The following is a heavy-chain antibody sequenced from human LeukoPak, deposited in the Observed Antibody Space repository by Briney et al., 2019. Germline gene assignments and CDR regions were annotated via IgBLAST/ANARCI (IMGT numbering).Heavy chain of an antibody. J-gene: IGHJ4*02. Sequence: PGGSLRLSCAASGFTFSSYAMSWVRQAPGKGLEWVPAISGSGGSTYYADSVKGRFTISRDNSKNTLYLQMNSLRAEDTAVYYCAKDVVPAAIVGIDYWGQGTLVTASS. CDR3: AKDVVPAAIVGIDY. CDR1: GFTFSSYA. D-gene: IGHD2-2*01. V-gene: IGHV3-23*01. CDR2: ISGSGGST.